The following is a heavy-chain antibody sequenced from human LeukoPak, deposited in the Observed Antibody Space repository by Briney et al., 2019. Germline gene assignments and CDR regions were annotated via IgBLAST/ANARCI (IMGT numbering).Heavy chain of an antibody. CDR1: GGSISSGGYS. D-gene: IGHD3-16*01. CDR2: IYHSGST. J-gene: IGHJ4*02. V-gene: IGHV4-30-2*02. CDR3: ARYVARYYFDY. Sequence: KPSQTLSLTCAVSGGSISSGGYSWSWIRQPPGKGLEWIGYIYHSGSTYYNPSLKSRVTISVDRSKNQFSLKLSSVAAADTAVYYCARYVARYYFDYWGQGTLVTVSS.